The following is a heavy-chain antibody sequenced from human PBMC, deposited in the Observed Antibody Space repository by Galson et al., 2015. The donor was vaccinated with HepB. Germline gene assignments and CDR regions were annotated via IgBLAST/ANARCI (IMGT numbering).Heavy chain of an antibody. Sequence: SLRLSCAASGFTFSSYRMSWVRQAPGKGLEWVANIKQDGSEKYYVDSVKGRFTISRDNAKNSLYLQMNSLRAEDTAVYYCAREGGLETYGGNSDRAPRPPGYYYYMDVWGKGTTVTVSS. J-gene: IGHJ6*03. CDR2: IKQDGSEK. CDR1: GFTFSSYR. D-gene: IGHD4-23*01. CDR3: AREGGLETYGGNSDRAPRPPGYYYYMDV. V-gene: IGHV3-7*01.